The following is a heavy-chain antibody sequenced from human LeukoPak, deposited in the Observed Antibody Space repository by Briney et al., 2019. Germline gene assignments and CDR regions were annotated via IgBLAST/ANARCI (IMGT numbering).Heavy chain of an antibody. CDR3: ARGPNYYYYYYGMDV. CDR1: GFTFTSYA. Sequence: GGSLRLSCAASGFTFTSYAMHWVRQAPGKGLEWVPVISYDGSNKYYADSVKGRFTISRDNSKNTLYLQMNSLRAEDTAVYYCARGPNYYYYYYGMDVWGQGTTVTVSS. J-gene: IGHJ6*02. V-gene: IGHV3-30-3*01. CDR2: ISYDGSNK.